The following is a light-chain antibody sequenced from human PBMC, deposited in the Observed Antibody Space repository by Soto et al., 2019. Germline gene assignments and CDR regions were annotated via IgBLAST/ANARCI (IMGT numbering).Light chain of an antibody. CDR2: LNSDGSH. CDR1: SGHSNYA. Sequence: QLVLTQSPSASASLGASVKLTCTLSSGHSNYAIAWHQQQPEKGPRYLMKLNSDGSHSTGDGIPERFSGSSSGAERYLTISSLQSEDEADYYCQTWGSGIRVFGGGTKLTVL. V-gene: IGLV4-69*01. J-gene: IGLJ3*02. CDR3: QTWGSGIRV.